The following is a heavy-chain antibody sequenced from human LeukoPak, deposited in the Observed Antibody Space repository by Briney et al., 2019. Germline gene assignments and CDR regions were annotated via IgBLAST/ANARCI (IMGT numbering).Heavy chain of an antibody. J-gene: IGHJ4*02. CDR1: GFTFSSYA. Sequence: GGSLRLSCAAPGFTFSSYAMTWVRQAPGKGLEWVSAISSSGSSTYYADSVKGRFTISRDKSKNTVYLQMNSLRAEDTAVYYCAKDVRGVPAAGYWGQGTLVTVSS. D-gene: IGHD2-2*01. CDR3: AKDVRGVPAAGY. CDR2: ISSSGSST. V-gene: IGHV3-23*01.